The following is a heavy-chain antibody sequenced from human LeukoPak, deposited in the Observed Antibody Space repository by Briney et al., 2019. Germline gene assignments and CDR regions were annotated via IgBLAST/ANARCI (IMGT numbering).Heavy chain of an antibody. V-gene: IGHV3-66*01. Sequence: GGSLRLSCAASGFTVSSNYMSWVRQAPGKGLERVSVIYNGGSTYYADSVKGRFTISRDNSKNTLYLQMNSLRAEDTAVYYCARDQRRGSSWYVDHYYYYGMDVWGQGTTVTVSS. CDR2: IYNGGST. CDR3: ARDQRRGSSWYVDHYYYYGMDV. D-gene: IGHD6-13*01. J-gene: IGHJ6*02. CDR1: GFTVSSNY.